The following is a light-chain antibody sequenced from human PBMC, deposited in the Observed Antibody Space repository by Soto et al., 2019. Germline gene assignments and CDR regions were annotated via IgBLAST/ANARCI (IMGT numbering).Light chain of an antibody. Sequence: QSALTQPRSVSRSPGQSVTISCTGTSSDVGGYNYVSWYQQYSGKAPKLMIYDVSERPSGVPDRFSGSKSGNTASLTISGLQAEDEADYYCCSYAGTYSLFGGGTKLTVL. CDR3: CSYAGTYSL. CDR1: SSDVGGYNY. V-gene: IGLV2-11*01. J-gene: IGLJ2*01. CDR2: DVS.